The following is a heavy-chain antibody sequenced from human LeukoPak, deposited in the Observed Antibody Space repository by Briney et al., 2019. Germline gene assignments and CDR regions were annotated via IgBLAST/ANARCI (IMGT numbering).Heavy chain of an antibody. Sequence: SETLSLTCTVSGGSISSGGYYWSWIRQHPGKGLEWIGYIYYSGSTYYNPSLKSRVTISVDTSKNQFSLKLSSVTAADTAVYYCARVGSGTTRGYKSAFDIWGQGTMVTVSS. V-gene: IGHV4-31*03. J-gene: IGHJ3*02. CDR2: IYYSGST. CDR3: ARVGSGTTRGYKSAFDI. CDR1: GGSISSGGYY. D-gene: IGHD1-1*01.